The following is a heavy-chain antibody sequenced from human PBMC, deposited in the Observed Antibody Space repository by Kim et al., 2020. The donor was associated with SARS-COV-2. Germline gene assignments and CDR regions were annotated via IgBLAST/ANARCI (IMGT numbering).Heavy chain of an antibody. CDR3: AKDLYVVRWRTVVEAFDI. D-gene: IGHD2-15*01. J-gene: IGHJ3*02. CDR2: ISGSGGST. Sequence: GGSLRLSCAASGFTFSSYAMSWVRQAPGKGLEWVSAISGSGGSTYYADSVKGRFTISRDNSKNTLYLQMNSLRAEDTAVYYCAKDLYVVRWRTVVEAFDIWGQGTMVTVSS. V-gene: IGHV3-23*01. CDR1: GFTFSSYA.